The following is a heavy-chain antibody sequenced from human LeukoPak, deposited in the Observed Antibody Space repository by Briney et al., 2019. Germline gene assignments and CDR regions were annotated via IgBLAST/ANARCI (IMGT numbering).Heavy chain of an antibody. Sequence: TGGSLRLSCAASGFTFNSYGMHWVRQAPGKGLEWVAVIWYDGSYKYYADSVKGRFTISRDNSKKMVYLQLNSLRAEDTAVYYCAKKGATTGDFDYWGQGTLVTVSS. CDR3: AKKGATTGDFDY. J-gene: IGHJ4*02. CDR2: IWYDGSYK. D-gene: IGHD1-26*01. CDR1: GFTFNSYG. V-gene: IGHV3-33*06.